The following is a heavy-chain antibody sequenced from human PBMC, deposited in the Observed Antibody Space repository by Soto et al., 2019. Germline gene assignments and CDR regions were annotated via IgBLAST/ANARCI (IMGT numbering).Heavy chain of an antibody. Sequence: EVQLVESGGGLVQPGGSLSLSCAASGFTFSSYDMHWVRQATGKGLEWVSAIGTAGDPYYPGSVKGRFTISRENAKNSLYLQMNSLRAGDTAVYYCARGYSSGWHYGMDVWGQGTTVTVSS. CDR1: GFTFSSYD. CDR3: ARGYSSGWHYGMDV. D-gene: IGHD6-19*01. CDR2: IGTAGDP. V-gene: IGHV3-13*05. J-gene: IGHJ6*02.